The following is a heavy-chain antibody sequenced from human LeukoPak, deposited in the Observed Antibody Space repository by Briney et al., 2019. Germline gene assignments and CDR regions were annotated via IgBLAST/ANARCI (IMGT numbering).Heavy chain of an antibody. J-gene: IGHJ3*02. Sequence: EGSLRLSCAASGFTFSSYSMNWVRQAPGKGLEWVSSISSSSSYIYYADSVKGRFTISRDNAKNSLYLQMNSLRAEDTAVYYCARGTGYYYDDAFDIWGQGTMVTVSS. CDR3: ARGTGYYYDDAFDI. CDR2: ISSSSSYI. D-gene: IGHD3-22*01. V-gene: IGHV3-21*01. CDR1: GFTFSSYS.